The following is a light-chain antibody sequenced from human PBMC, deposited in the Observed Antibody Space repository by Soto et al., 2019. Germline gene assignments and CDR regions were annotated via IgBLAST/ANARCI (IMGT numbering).Light chain of an antibody. CDR1: QSVSNN. V-gene: IGKV3-15*01. J-gene: IGKJ1*01. CDR3: QQYNNWPRT. Sequence: EIVMTQSPATLSVSPGERATLSCRASQSVSNNLVWYQQKPGQAPRLLIYGASTRATGITARFSGSGSGTGFTLTISSLQSEDFAVYYCQQYNNWPRTFGQGTKVEIK. CDR2: GAS.